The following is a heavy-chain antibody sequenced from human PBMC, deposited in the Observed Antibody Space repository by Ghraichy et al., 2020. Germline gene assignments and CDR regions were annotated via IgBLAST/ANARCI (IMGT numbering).Heavy chain of an antibody. D-gene: IGHD6-19*01. CDR1: GGSISSSSYY. Sequence: SETLSLTCTVSGGSISSSSYYWGWIRQPPGKGLEWIGSIYYSGSTYYNPSLKSRVTISVDTSKNQFSLKLSSVTAADTAVYYCARQGAVAGRDDYWGQGTLVTVSS. J-gene: IGHJ4*02. V-gene: IGHV4-39*01. CDR2: IYYSGST. CDR3: ARQGAVAGRDDY.